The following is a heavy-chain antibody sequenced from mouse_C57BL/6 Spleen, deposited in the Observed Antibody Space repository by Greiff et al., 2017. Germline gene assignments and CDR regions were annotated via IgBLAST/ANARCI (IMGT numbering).Heavy chain of an antibody. Sequence: VQLQQSGPELVKPGASVKISCKASGYTFTDYYMNWVKQSHGQSLEWIGDINPNNGGTSYNQKFKGKATLTVDKSSSTAYMELRSLTSEDSAVDYCARNGYYGGCAYWGQGTLVTVSA. CDR1: GYTFTDYY. CDR2: INPNNGGT. J-gene: IGHJ3*01. D-gene: IGHD2-3*01. CDR3: ARNGYYGGCAY. V-gene: IGHV1-26*01.